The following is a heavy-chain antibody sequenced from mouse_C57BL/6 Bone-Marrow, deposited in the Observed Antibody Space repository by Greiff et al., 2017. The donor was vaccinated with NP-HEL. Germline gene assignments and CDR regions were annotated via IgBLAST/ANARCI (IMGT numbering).Heavy chain of an antibody. CDR3: ARTRLLYYFDY. CDR2: IDPSDSYT. CDR1: GYTFTSYW. Sequence: QVQLQQPGAELVKPGASVKLSCKASGYTFTSYWMQWVKQRPGQGLEWIGEIDPSDSYTNYNQKFKGKATLTVDTSSSTAYMQLSSLTSEDSAVYYCARTRLLYYFDYWGQGTTLTVSS. V-gene: IGHV1-50*01. J-gene: IGHJ2*01. D-gene: IGHD2-3*01.